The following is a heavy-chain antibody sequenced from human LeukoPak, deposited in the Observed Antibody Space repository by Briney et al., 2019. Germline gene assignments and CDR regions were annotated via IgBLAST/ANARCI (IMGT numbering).Heavy chain of an antibody. Sequence: GASVKVSCKASGYTFATYAMNWVRQAPGQGLEWMGIINPNGGGTTYAPKFQGRVTMTRDMSTSTVYMELSSLRSEDTALYYCARGPWFYSGYPSYYFDHWGKGTLVTVSS. V-gene: IGHV1-46*01. CDR2: INPNGGGT. CDR3: ARGPWFYSGYPSYYFDH. CDR1: GYTFATYA. D-gene: IGHD5-12*01. J-gene: IGHJ4*02.